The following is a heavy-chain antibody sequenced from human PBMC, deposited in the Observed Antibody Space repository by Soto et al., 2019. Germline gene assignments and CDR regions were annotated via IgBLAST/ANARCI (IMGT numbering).Heavy chain of an antibody. Sequence: SETLSLTCAVSGDSISRRNWWSWVRQPPGKGLEWIGEIYHNSSTKYNPSLKSRVTISVDTSKHQFSLKLSSVTAADTAVYYCARDLVGLIVAGGFDPWGPGTLVTVSS. J-gene: IGHJ5*02. CDR3: ARDLVGLIVAGGFDP. D-gene: IGHD2-15*01. CDR2: IYHNSST. CDR1: GDSISRRNW. V-gene: IGHV4-4*02.